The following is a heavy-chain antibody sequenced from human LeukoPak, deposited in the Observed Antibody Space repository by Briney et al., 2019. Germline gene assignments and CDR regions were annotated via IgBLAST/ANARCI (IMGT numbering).Heavy chain of an antibody. D-gene: IGHD3-22*01. V-gene: IGHV1-8*01. Sequence: ASVTVSCKASGYTFTSYDINWVRQATGQGLEWMGWMNPNSGNTGYAQKFQGRVTMTRDTSISTAYMELSRLRSDDTAVYYCARSQPYYYDSSGYSTFDYWGQGTLVTVSS. CDR2: MNPNSGNT. CDR1: GYTFTSYD. CDR3: ARSQPYYYDSSGYSTFDY. J-gene: IGHJ4*02.